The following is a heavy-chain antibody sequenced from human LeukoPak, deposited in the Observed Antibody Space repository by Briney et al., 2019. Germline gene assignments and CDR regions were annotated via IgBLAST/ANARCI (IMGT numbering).Heavy chain of an antibody. CDR2: ISAYNGNT. CDR3: ARDCSSTSCSDY. CDR1: GYTFTSCG. D-gene: IGHD2-2*01. V-gene: IGHV1-18*01. Sequence: ASVKVSCKASGYTFTSCGISWVRQAPGQGLEWMGWISAYNGNTNYAQKLQGRVTMTTDTSTSTAYMELRSLRSDDTAVYYCARDCSSTSCSDYWGQGTLVTVSS. J-gene: IGHJ4*02.